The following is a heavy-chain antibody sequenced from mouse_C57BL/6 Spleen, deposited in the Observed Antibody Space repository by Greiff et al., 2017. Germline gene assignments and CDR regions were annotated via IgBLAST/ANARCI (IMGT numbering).Heavy chain of an antibody. V-gene: IGHV3-6*01. CDR2: ISYDGSN. D-gene: IGHD2-5*01. CDR1: GYSITSGYY. J-gene: IGHJ3*01. Sequence: DVQLVESGPGLVKPSQSLSLTCSVTGYSITSGYYWNWIRQFPGNKLEWMGYISYDGSNNYNPSLKNRISITRDTSKNQFFLKLNSVTTEDTATYYCARAYSNSWFAYWGQGTLVTVSA. CDR3: ARAYSNSWFAY.